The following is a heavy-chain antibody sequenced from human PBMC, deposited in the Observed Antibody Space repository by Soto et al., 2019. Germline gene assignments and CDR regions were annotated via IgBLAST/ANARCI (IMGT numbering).Heavy chain of an antibody. J-gene: IGHJ6*02. CDR3: TTVEPPKYYDILTGSLPTYYYYGMDV. Sequence: PGGSLRLSCTASGFTFGVYAMSWFRQAPGKGLEWVSFIRGKAYGGTTEYAASVKGRFTISRDDSKSIAYLQMNSLRTEDTAVYYCTTVEPPKYYDILTGSLPTYYYYGMDVWGQGTTVTVSS. D-gene: IGHD3-9*01. V-gene: IGHV3-49*03. CDR1: GFTFGVYA. CDR2: IRGKAYGGTT.